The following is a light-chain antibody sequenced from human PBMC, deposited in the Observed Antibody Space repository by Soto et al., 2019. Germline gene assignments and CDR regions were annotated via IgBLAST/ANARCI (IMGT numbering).Light chain of an antibody. J-gene: IGKJ2*01. CDR1: QRISNK. CDR2: DSN. CDR3: QQYNNWPPAYT. V-gene: IGKV3D-15*01. Sequence: EIVLTQSPATLSVSPGERATLSCRASQRISNKLAWYQQKPGQAPRLLIYDSNTRATGIPARFSGSGSGTDFTLPISSLQSEDFVVYYCQQYNNWPPAYTFGQGTKLDFK.